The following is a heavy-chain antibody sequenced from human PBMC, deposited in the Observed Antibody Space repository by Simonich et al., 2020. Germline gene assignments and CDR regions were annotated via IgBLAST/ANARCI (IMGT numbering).Heavy chain of an antibody. J-gene: IGHJ3*02. CDR2: ISSSSSTI. CDR3: ARDSSYYAFDI. Sequence: EVQLVESGGGLVQPGGSLRLSCAASGFTFSSYSMKWVRQAQGKGLEWVSYISSSSSTIYNADSVKGRFTISRDNAKNSLYLQMNSLRAEDTAVYYCARDSSYYAFDIWGQGTMVTVSS. V-gene: IGHV3-48*01. D-gene: IGHD5-12*01. CDR1: GFTFSSYS.